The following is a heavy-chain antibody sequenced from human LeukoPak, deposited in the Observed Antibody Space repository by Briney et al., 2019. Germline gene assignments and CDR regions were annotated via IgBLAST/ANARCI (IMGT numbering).Heavy chain of an antibody. D-gene: IGHD6-19*01. J-gene: IGHJ2*01. V-gene: IGHV1-18*01. CDR1: GYTFTSYG. CDR3: ARAIRPPDESSGWRQGWYFDL. CDR2: ISAYNGNT. Sequence: ASVKVSCKASGYTFTSYGISWVRQAPGQGLEWMGWISAYNGNTNYAQKLQGRVTMTTDTSTSTAYMELRSLRSDDTAVYYCARAIRPPDESSGWRQGWYFDLWGRGTLVTLSS.